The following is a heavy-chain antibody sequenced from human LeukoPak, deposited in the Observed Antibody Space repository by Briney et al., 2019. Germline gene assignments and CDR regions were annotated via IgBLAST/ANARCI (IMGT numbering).Heavy chain of an antibody. Sequence: SETLSLTCTVSGGSISSHYWSWIRQPPGKGLEWIGYIYYSGSTNYNPSLKSRVTISVDTSKNQFSLKLSSVTAADTAVYYCARIGIVAVAAALEGAFDIWGQGTMLTVSS. V-gene: IGHV4-59*11. CDR3: ARIGIVAVAAALEGAFDI. CDR1: GGSISSHY. J-gene: IGHJ3*02. D-gene: IGHD2-2*01. CDR2: IYYSGST.